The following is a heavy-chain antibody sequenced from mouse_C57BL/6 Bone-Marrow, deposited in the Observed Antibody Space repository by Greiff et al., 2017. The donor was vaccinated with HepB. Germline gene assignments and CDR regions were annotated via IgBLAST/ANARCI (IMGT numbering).Heavy chain of an antibody. Sequence: VQRVESGAELVRPGASVTLSCKASGYTFTDYELHWVKQTPVHGLEWIGAIDPETGGTAYNQKFKGKAILTADKSSSTAYMELRSLTSEDSAVYYCTRDGNRYYFDYWGQGTTLTVSS. CDR3: TRDGNRYYFDY. V-gene: IGHV1-15*01. J-gene: IGHJ2*01. CDR1: GYTFTDYE. D-gene: IGHD2-1*01. CDR2: IDPETGGT.